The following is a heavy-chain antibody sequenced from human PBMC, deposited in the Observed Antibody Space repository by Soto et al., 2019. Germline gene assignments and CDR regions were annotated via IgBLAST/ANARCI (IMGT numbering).Heavy chain of an antibody. CDR1: GYTFTSYY. Sequence: ASVKVSCKASGYTFTSYYIHWVRQAPGQGLEWMGIINPSGGTTTYAQKFQGRVTMTRDTSTSTVYMELSSLRSHDTAVYYCARVPSDGYTLFEYWGQGTLVTVSS. D-gene: IGHD5-12*01. CDR3: ARVPSDGYTLFEY. V-gene: IGHV1-46*01. CDR2: INPSGGTT. J-gene: IGHJ4*02.